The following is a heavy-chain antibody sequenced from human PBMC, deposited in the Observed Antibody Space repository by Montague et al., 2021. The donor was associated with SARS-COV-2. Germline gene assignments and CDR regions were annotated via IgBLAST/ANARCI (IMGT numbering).Heavy chain of an antibody. Sequence: SETLSLTCTVSGDSTNSWKWHWLRQPPGKGLEWIGYVFNNGDTYYNPSLKSRATISVDTSKNQFSLKLSSVTAADTAVYYCARLRYYGGNSGFQGLVDYWGQGALVTVSS. CDR1: GDSTNSWK. D-gene: IGHD4-23*01. J-gene: IGHJ4*02. CDR2: VFNNGDT. V-gene: IGHV4-4*08. CDR3: ARLRYYGGNSGFQGLVDY.